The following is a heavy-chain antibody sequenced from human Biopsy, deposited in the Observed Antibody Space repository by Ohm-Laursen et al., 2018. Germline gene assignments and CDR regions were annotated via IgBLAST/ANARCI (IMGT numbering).Heavy chain of an antibody. Sequence: SVKVSCKASGGTFSGYGINWVRQAPGQGLEWMGGIIPFFGTSDYAQTFQGRVTITADKSTSTSYMELTRLRSEDSAVYYCAAGTRYSSGWYNAVDFWGQGTMVTVSS. CDR2: IIPFFGTS. D-gene: IGHD6-19*01. V-gene: IGHV1-69*06. CDR3: AAGTRYSSGWYNAVDF. CDR1: GGTFSGYG. J-gene: IGHJ3*01.